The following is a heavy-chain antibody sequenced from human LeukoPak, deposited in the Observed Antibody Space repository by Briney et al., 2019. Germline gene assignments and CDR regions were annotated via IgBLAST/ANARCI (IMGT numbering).Heavy chain of an antibody. Sequence: PSETLSLTCTVSGGSVSSYCWSWIRQPPGKGLEWIGYFYYSGSTNYNPSLKSRVTMPLDTSKNHFSLKLSSVNASDTAVYYCASSPGYGEGVFHYWGQGTLVTVSS. D-gene: IGHD4-17*01. CDR3: ASSPGYGEGVFHY. CDR2: FYYSGST. J-gene: IGHJ4*02. CDR1: GGSVSSYC. V-gene: IGHV4-59*08.